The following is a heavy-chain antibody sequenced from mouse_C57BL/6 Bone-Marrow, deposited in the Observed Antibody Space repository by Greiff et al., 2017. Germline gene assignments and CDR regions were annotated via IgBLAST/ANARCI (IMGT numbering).Heavy chain of an antibody. CDR1: GFSLTSYG. V-gene: IGHV2-2*01. Sequence: VKLQESGPGLVQPSQSLSITCTVSGFSLTSYGVHWVRQSPGKGLEWLGVIWSGGSTDYNAAFISRLSISKDNSKSQVFFKMNSLQADDTAIYYCARNTVLRYPYAMDYWGQGTSVTVSS. CDR3: ARNTVLRYPYAMDY. J-gene: IGHJ4*01. CDR2: IWSGGST. D-gene: IGHD1-1*01.